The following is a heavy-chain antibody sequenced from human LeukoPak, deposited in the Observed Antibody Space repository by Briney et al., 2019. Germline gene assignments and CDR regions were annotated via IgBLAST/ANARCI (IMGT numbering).Heavy chain of an antibody. V-gene: IGHV3-66*01. Sequence: GGSLRLSCAASGFTVSSNYMSWVRQAPGKGLEWVSVIYSGGSTYYADSVKGRFTISRDNPKNTLYLQMNSLRAEDTAVYYCARADPSGHYSGNYYGMDVWGQGTTVTVSS. CDR2: IYSGGST. D-gene: IGHD3-22*01. CDR3: ARADPSGHYSGNYYGMDV. CDR1: GFTVSSNY. J-gene: IGHJ6*02.